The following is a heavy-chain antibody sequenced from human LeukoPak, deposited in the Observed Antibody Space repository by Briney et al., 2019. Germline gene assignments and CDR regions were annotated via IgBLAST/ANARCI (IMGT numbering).Heavy chain of an antibody. D-gene: IGHD2-21*01. V-gene: IGHV3-30*04. CDR2: ISYDGSNK. Sequence: GGSLRLSCAASGFTFSSYAMHWVRQAPGKGLEWVAVISYDGSNKYYADSVKGRFTISRDNSKNTLYLQMNSLRAEDTAVYYCARDHIDAFDIWGQGTMVTVSS. J-gene: IGHJ3*02. CDR3: ARDHIDAFDI. CDR1: GFTFSSYA.